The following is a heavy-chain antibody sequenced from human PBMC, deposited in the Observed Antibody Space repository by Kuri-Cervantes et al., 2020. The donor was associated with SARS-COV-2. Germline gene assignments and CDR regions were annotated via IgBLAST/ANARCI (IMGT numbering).Heavy chain of an antibody. CDR1: EGTFSNYV. CDR2: INAGNGDT. J-gene: IGHJ4*02. V-gene: IGHV1-3*01. D-gene: IGHD3-10*01. CDR3: AMYFYGSGNYHDTLDK. Sequence: ASVKVSCKAAEGTFSNYVISWVRQAPGQRLEWMGWINAGNGDTKISQKFQGRVTITRDIFADTAYMDLSSLRSEDTAVYYCAMYFYGSGNYHDTLDKWGQGTLVTVSS.